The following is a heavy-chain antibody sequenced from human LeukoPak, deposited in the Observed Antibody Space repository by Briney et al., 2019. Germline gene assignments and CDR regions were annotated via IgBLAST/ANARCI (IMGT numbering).Heavy chain of an antibody. CDR2: INHSGSI. D-gene: IGHD2-15*01. CDR3: ARGLSRLPPGGY. J-gene: IGHJ4*02. CDR1: GGSLSGYY. V-gene: IGHV4-34*01. Sequence: PSETLSLTCAVYGGSLSGYYWSWIRQPPGKGLQWIGEINHSGSIKNNASLKSRVTISIDTSKTQFSLKLSSVTAADTAVYYCARGLSRLPPGGYWGQGTLVTVSS.